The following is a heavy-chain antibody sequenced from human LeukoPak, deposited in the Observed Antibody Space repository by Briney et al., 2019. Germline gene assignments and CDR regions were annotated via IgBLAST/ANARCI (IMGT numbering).Heavy chain of an antibody. J-gene: IGHJ6*02. CDR1: GFTFSSYW. D-gene: IGHD6-13*01. CDR3: ARELTIAAAGSYHYYYGMDV. V-gene: IGHV3-7*01. Sequence: GGSLRLSCAASGFTFSSYWMSWVRQAPGKGLEWVANIKQDGSEKYYVDSVKGRFTISRDNAKNSLYLQMNSLRAEDTAVYYCARELTIAAAGSYHYYYGMDVWGQGTTVTVSS. CDR2: IKQDGSEK.